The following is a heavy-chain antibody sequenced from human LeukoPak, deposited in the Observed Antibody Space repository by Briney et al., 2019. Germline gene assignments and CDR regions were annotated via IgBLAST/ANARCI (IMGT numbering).Heavy chain of an antibody. D-gene: IGHD3-16*01. V-gene: IGHV3-7*01. J-gene: IGHJ4*02. Sequence: GGSLRLSCAASGFTFNTYSMHWVRQAPGKGLEWVANIKQDGSEKYYVDSVKGRFTISRDNARNSLYLQMNSLRAEDTAVYYCARYASHWDFDYWGQGTLVTVSS. CDR1: GFTFNTYS. CDR2: IKQDGSEK. CDR3: ARYASHWDFDY.